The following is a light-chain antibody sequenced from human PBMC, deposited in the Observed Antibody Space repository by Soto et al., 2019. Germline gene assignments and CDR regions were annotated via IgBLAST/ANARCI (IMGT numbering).Light chain of an antibody. CDR2: AAS. CDR1: QDIGSW. Sequence: DMDRTQSPSSVYASVGDRVTISCRASQDIGSWFAWYQQKPGKVPKLLIYAASILQSGVTYRFSGSGSVTDFTLTINNLQPEDLATYYCQQAKSFPVSFGAGTRLEIK. V-gene: IGKV1D-12*01. J-gene: IGKJ5*01. CDR3: QQAKSFPVS.